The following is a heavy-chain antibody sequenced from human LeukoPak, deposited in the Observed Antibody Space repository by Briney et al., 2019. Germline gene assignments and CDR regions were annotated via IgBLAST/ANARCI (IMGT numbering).Heavy chain of an antibody. Sequence: SETLSLTCTVSGGSISSGGYYWSWIRQHPGKGLEWIGYIYYSGSTYYNPSLKSRVTISVDTSKNQFSLKLSSVTAADTAVYYCAREIGYCGSTSCPFDYWGQGTLVTVSS. V-gene: IGHV4-31*03. CDR3: AREIGYCGSTSCPFDY. CDR2: IYYSGST. J-gene: IGHJ4*02. D-gene: IGHD2-2*01. CDR1: GGSISSGGYY.